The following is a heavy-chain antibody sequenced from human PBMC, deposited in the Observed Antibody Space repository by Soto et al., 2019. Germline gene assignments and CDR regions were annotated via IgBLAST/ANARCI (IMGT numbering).Heavy chain of an antibody. D-gene: IGHD2-15*01. CDR1: GVGVSRNSAA. V-gene: IGHV6-1*01. CDR2: TDYRTKWYT. J-gene: IGHJ6*02. Sequence: LSLTCAISGVGVSRNSAAWKWLRQSPSRGLEWLGMTDYRTKWYTDYAVSVKGRITINTDTSKNQVSLQLNSVSAEDTAVYYCARDVLGVADYYYYGMDVWGQGTTVTVSS. CDR3: ARDVLGVADYYYYGMDV.